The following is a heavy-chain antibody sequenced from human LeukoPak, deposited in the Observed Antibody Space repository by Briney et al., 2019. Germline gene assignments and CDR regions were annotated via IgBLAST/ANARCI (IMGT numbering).Heavy chain of an antibody. J-gene: IGHJ3*02. V-gene: IGHV3-43*02. CDR1: AFPYDDYA. Sequence: GGSLRLSCAASAFPYDDYAMSWVRQAPGKGGEWVSLISAYGGSTNYADSVKGPFTISRDNSKNSMYLQMNSLRTEDTALYYCAKDNILYSSSWLGGAFDIWGQGTMVTVSS. CDR2: ISAYGGST. CDR3: AKDNILYSSSWLGGAFDI. D-gene: IGHD6-6*01.